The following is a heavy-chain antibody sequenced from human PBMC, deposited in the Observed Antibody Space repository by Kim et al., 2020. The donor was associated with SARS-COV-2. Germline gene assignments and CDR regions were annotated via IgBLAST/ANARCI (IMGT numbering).Heavy chain of an antibody. Sequence: GGSLRLSCAASGFTFSSYAMHWVRQAPGKGLEWVAVISYDGSNKYYADSVKGRFTISRDNSKNTLYLQMNSLRAEDTAVYYCARATTANYDYGMDVWGQGATVTVSS. CDR3: ARATTANYDYGMDV. D-gene: IGHD4-4*01. V-gene: IGHV3-30-3*01. CDR1: GFTFSSYA. J-gene: IGHJ6*02. CDR2: ISYDGSNK.